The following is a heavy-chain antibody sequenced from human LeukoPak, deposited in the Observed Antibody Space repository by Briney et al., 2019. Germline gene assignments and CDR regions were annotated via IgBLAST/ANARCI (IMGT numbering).Heavy chain of an antibody. CDR3: ASTYDSSGYYTLLDY. J-gene: IGHJ4*02. D-gene: IGHD3-22*01. V-gene: IGHV1-2*02. Sequence: ASVKVSCKASGYTFTSYGISWVRQAPGQGLEWMGWINPNSGGTNYAQKFQGRVTMTRDTSISTAYMELSRLRSDDTAVYYCASTYDSSGYYTLLDYWGQGTLVTVSS. CDR1: GYTFTSYG. CDR2: INPNSGGT.